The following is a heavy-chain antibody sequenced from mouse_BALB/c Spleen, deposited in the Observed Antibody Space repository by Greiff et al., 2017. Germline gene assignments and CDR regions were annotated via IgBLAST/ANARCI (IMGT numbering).Heavy chain of an antibody. D-gene: IGHD1-2*01. Sequence: EVQLVESGGGLVKPGGSLKLSCAASGFTFSSYAMSWVRQTPEKRLEWVASISSGGSTYYPDSVKGRFTISRDNARNILYLQMSSLRSEDTAMYYCARALLRLDYAMDYWGQGTSVTVSS. V-gene: IGHV5-6-5*01. CDR2: ISSGGST. CDR3: ARALLRLDYAMDY. CDR1: GFTFSSYA. J-gene: IGHJ4*01.